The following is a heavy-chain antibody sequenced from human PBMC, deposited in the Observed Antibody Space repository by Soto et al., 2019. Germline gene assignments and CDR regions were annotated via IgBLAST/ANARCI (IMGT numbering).Heavy chain of an antibody. V-gene: IGHV1-8*01. CDR1: GYTFTSYD. D-gene: IGHD1-26*01. Sequence: QVQLVQSGAEVKKPGASVKVSCKASGYTFTSYDINWVRQATGKGLEWMGWMNPNSGNTGYAQKLQGRVTMTRNTSISRAYMKLSSLRSEYTGVYYCAREKVGATEDWGQGTLDTVSS. J-gene: IGHJ4*02. CDR2: MNPNSGNT. CDR3: AREKVGATED.